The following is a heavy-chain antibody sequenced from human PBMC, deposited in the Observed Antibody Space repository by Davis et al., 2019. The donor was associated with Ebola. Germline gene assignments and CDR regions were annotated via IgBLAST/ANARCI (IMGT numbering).Heavy chain of an antibody. V-gene: IGHV4-34*01. J-gene: IGHJ3*02. CDR1: GGSFSGYY. Sequence: MPGGSLRLSCAVYGGSFSGYYWSWIRQPPGKGLEWIGEINHSGSTYYNPSLKSRVTISVDTSKNQFSLKLSSVTAADTAVYYCARPHLYSSSWYDSRMDAFDIWGQGTMVTVSS. CDR2: INHSGST. D-gene: IGHD6-13*01. CDR3: ARPHLYSSSWYDSRMDAFDI.